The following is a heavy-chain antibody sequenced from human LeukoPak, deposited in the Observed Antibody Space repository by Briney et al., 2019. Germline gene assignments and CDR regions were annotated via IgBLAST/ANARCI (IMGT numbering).Heavy chain of an antibody. CDR2: IRYDGSNK. CDR3: ARHLTTGVTPLVY. D-gene: IGHD4-23*01. V-gene: IGHV3-30*02. Sequence: GGSLRLSCAASGFTFSSYGMHWVRQAAGKCLEWVAFIRYDGSNKYYADSVKGRFTISRDNAKNSLYLQMNSLRAEDTAVYYCARHLTTGVTPLVYWGQGTLVTVSS. J-gene: IGHJ4*02. CDR1: GFTFSSYG.